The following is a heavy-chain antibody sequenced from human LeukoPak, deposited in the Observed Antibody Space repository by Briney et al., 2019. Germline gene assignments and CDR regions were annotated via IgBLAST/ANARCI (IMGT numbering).Heavy chain of an antibody. Sequence: GASVKVSCKASGYTFTGYYMHWVRQAPGQGLEWMGWINPNSGGTNYAQKFQGRVTMTRDTSISTAYMELSRLRPDDTAVYYCARAPPGLLGTPSIDYWGQGTLVTVSS. V-gene: IGHV1-2*02. CDR1: GYTFTGYY. CDR3: ARAPPGLLGTPSIDY. D-gene: IGHD2-15*01. CDR2: INPNSGGT. J-gene: IGHJ4*02.